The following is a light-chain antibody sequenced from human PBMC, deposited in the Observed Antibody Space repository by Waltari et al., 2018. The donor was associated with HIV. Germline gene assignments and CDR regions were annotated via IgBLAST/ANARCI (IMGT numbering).Light chain of an antibody. V-gene: IGLV3-25*03. CDR3: QSADSSGTYV. J-gene: IGLJ1*01. Sequence: SYELTQPPSVSVSPGQTARIPCPGDALPKQNASWYQTKPGKAPVLVIYKDSERPSGIPERFSGASSGTTVTLTISGVQAEDEADYYCQSADSSGTYVLGTGTKVTVL. CDR1: ALPKQN. CDR2: KDS.